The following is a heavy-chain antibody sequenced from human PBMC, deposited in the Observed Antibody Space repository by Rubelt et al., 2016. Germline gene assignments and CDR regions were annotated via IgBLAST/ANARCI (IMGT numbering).Heavy chain of an antibody. CDR1: GGSFSGYY. CDR2: INHSGST. D-gene: IGHD2-2*01. Sequence: QVQLQQWGAGLLKPSETLSLTCAVYGGSFSGYYWSWIRQPPGKGLEWIGEINHSGSTNYNPSLKGRVTISVDTAKNQFSLKLSSVTAADTAVYYCARGLDVLVPAAYDYWGQGTLVTVSS. CDR3: ARGLDVLVPAAYDY. J-gene: IGHJ4*02. V-gene: IGHV4-34*01.